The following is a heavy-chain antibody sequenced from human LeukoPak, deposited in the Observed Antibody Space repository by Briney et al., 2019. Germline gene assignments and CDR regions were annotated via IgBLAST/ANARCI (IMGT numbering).Heavy chain of an antibody. CDR3: ARDGGNLQH. Sequence: PSETLSLTCTVSGGSISSYYWSWIRQPPGKGLEWIGYIYYSGSTNYNPSLKSRVTISVDTSKNQFSLKLSSVTTAHTDMYYCARDGGNLQHCGHGTLGTVSS. D-gene: IGHD1-14*01. CDR1: GGSISSYY. J-gene: IGHJ1*01. CDR2: IYYSGST. V-gene: IGHV4-59*01.